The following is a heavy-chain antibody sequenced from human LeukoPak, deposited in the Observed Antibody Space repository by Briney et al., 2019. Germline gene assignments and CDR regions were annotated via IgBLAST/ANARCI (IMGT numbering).Heavy chain of an antibody. V-gene: IGHV3-30*01. Sequence: GGSLRLSCAASGFTFSSYAMHWVRQAPGKGLEWVAVMSYDGSNKYYADSVKGRFTISRDNSKNTLYLQMNSLRAEDTAVYYCARDLPSSHYMDVWGKGTTVTVSS. CDR1: GFTFSSYA. CDR2: MSYDGSNK. J-gene: IGHJ6*03. D-gene: IGHD6-6*01. CDR3: ARDLPSSHYMDV.